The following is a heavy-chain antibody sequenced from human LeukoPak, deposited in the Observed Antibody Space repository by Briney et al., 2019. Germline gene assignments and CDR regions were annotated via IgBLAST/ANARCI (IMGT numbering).Heavy chain of an antibody. CDR3: AREHCSSTSCYRGQFDY. Sequence: SETLSLTCTVSGGSISSYYWSWLRQPPGKGLEWIGYIYYRCRPNYNPSLQSRVTISVDSSKNQFSLKLSSVTAADTAVYYCAREHCSSTSCYRGQFDYWGQGTLVTVSS. CDR1: GGSISSYY. V-gene: IGHV4-59*01. CDR2: IYYRCRP. D-gene: IGHD2-2*01. J-gene: IGHJ4*02.